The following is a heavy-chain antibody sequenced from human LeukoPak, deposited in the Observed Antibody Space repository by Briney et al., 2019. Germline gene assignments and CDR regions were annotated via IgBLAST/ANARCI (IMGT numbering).Heavy chain of an antibody. J-gene: IGHJ4*02. CDR1: GLTVSSY. CDR2: ICSGGSI. Sequence: GGSLRLSCAASGLTVSSYMSWVRRAPGKGLEWVSVICSGGSIYYADSVKGRFTNSRDKSKNKLYLQMNSLRAEDTAVYYCARPPYGGVDYWGQGTLVTVSS. CDR3: ARPPYGGVDY. V-gene: IGHV3-66*04. D-gene: IGHD4-23*01.